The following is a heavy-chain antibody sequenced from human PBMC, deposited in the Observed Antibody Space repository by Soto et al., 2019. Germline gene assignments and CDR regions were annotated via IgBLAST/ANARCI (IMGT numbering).Heavy chain of an antibody. V-gene: IGHV3-30*18. Sequence: PGGSLRLSCAASGFTFSMYWMHWVRQAPGRGLEWVAVISYDGSYKSYEDSVKGRFTISRDNYKNTLHLQMDSLRAEDTAVYYCAKNFIPLSPDLYFDSWGQGTLVTVSS. CDR3: AKNFIPLSPDLYFDS. J-gene: IGHJ4*02. D-gene: IGHD3-16*01. CDR2: ISYDGSYK. CDR1: GFTFSMYW.